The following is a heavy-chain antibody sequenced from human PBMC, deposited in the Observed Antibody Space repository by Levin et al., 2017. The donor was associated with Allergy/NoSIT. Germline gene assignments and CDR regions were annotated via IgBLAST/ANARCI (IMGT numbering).Heavy chain of an antibody. CDR2: IYYSGST. D-gene: IGHD1-1*01. CDR3: ARGPFLERSDAFDI. J-gene: IGHJ3*02. CDR1: GGSISSYY. Sequence: SETLSLTCTVSGGSISSYYWSWIRQPPGKGLEWIGNIYYSGSTNYNPSLKSRVTISVDTSKNQFSLKLSSVTAADTAVYYCARGPFLERSDAFDIWGQGTMVTVSS. V-gene: IGHV4-59*01.